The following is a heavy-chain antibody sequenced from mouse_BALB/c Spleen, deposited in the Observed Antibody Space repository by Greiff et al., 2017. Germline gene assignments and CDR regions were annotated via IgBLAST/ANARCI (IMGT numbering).Heavy chain of an antibody. CDR1: GYAFTSYN. V-gene: IGHV1S135*01. Sequence: VQLQQSGPELVKPGASVKVSCKASGYAFTSYNMYWVKQSHGKSLEWIGYIDPYNGGTSYNQKFKGKATLTADNSSSTTYMHLYSLTSGDSAVYYCARDDYDCDPRFAYWGQGTLVTVSA. J-gene: IGHJ3*01. D-gene: IGHD2-4*01. CDR3: ARDDYDCDPRFAY. CDR2: IDPYNGGT.